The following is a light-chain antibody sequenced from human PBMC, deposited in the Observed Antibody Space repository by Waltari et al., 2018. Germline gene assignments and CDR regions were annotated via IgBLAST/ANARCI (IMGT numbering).Light chain of an antibody. CDR1: QGISSY. V-gene: IGKV1-8*01. CDR2: AAS. J-gene: IGKJ1*01. CDR3: QQYYSYPQT. Sequence: AIRMTQSPSSLSASTGDRVTNTCRASQGISSYLAWYQQKPGKAPKLLIYAASTLQSGVPSRFSGSGSGTDFTLTISCLQSEDFATYYCQQYYSYPQTFGQGTKVEIK.